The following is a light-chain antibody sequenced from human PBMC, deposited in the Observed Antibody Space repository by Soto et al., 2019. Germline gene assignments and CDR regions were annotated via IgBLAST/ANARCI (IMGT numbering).Light chain of an antibody. CDR3: KSYAGSNTDV. V-gene: IGLV2-8*01. Sequence: QSALTQPPSASGSPGQSVTISCTGSKSDIGIYDFVSWYQHHPGKAHRLIIYKVVQRPSGAPDRFSGSKSGNTASLTVSGLQAADEADYFCKSYAGSNTDVFGTGTKVTVL. CDR1: KSDIGIYDF. CDR2: KVV. J-gene: IGLJ1*01.